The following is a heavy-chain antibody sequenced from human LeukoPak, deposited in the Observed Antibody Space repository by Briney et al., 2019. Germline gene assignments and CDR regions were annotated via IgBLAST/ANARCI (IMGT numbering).Heavy chain of an antibody. Sequence: SETLTLTFTVSGYSISSGYYWCLIRQPPRKGLAWLGSIYHCGITYYNPSLKSRVTISVDTSKNQFSLKLSSVTAADTAVYYCARDLHGGYSYGYEFDYWGQGALVTVSS. CDR3: ARDLHGGYSYGYEFDY. CDR1: GYSISSGYY. J-gene: IGHJ4*02. D-gene: IGHD5-18*01. V-gene: IGHV4-38-2*02. CDR2: IYHCGIT.